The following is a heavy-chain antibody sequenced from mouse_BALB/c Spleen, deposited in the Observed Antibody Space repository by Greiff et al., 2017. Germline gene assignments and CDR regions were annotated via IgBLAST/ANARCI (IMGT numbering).Heavy chain of an antibody. CDR3: TRGSRAIYYRYDDGYYFDY. V-gene: IGHV2-9*02. CDR1: GFSLTSYG. D-gene: IGHD2-14*01. CDR2: IWAGGST. J-gene: IGHJ2*01. Sequence: QVQLQQSGPGLVAPSQSLSITCTVSGFSLTSYGVHWVRQPPGKGLEWLGVIWAGGSTNYNSALMSRLSISKDNSKSQVFLKMNSLQTDDTAMYYCTRGSRAIYYRYDDGYYFDYWGQGTTLTVSS.